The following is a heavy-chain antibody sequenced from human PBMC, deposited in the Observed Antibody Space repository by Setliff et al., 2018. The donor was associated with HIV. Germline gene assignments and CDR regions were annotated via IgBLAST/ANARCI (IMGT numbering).Heavy chain of an antibody. J-gene: IGHJ4*02. D-gene: IGHD3-10*01. CDR1: GFTFSDYY. CDR3: ARDQVANYYGSGIDY. V-gene: IGHV3-11*06. Sequence: PGGSLRLSCAASGFTFSDYYMSWIRQAPGKGLEWVSYISSSSSYTNYADSVKGRFTISRDNAKNSLSLQMNSLRAEDTAVYYCARDQVANYYGSGIDYWGQGTLVTVSS. CDR2: ISSSSSYT.